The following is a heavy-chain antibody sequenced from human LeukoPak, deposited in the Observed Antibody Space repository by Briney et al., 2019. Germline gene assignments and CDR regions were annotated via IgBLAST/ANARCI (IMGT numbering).Heavy chain of an antibody. CDR2: INHSGST. Sequence: SETLSLTCAVYGGSFSGYYWSWIRQPPGKGREWIGEINHSGSTNYNPSLKSRVTISVDTSKNQFSLKLSSVTAADTAVYYCARGRKQWLVRGFDYWGQGTLVTVSS. D-gene: IGHD6-19*01. CDR1: GGSFSGYY. J-gene: IGHJ4*02. CDR3: ARGRKQWLVRGFDY. V-gene: IGHV4-34*01.